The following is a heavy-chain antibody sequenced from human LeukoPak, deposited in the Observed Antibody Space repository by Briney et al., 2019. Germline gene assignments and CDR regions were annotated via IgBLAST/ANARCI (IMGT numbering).Heavy chain of an antibody. CDR1: GYSISSGYY. V-gene: IGHV4-38-2*01. CDR2: IYHSGST. CDR3: ARHITIFGVVIPFLDY. J-gene: IGHJ4*02. D-gene: IGHD3-3*01. Sequence: SETLSLTCAVSGYSISSGYYWGWIRQPPGKGLEWIGSIYHSGSTYYNPSLKSRVTISVDTSKNQFSLKLSSVTAADTAVYYCARHITIFGVVIPFLDYWGQGTLVTVSS.